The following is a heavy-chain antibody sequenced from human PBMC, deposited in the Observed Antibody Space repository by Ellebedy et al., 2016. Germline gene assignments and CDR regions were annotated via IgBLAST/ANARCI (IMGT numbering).Heavy chain of an antibody. D-gene: IGHD1/OR15-1a*01. J-gene: IGHJ4*02. Sequence: SCTVSGCSISSGDYYWSWIRQPPGKGLEWIGYIYYSGSTYYNPSLKSRVTISVDTSKNQFSLKLSSVTAADTAVYYCARDNRVEHDYYFDYWGQGTLVTVSS. CDR3: ARDNRVEHDYYFDY. CDR2: IYYSGST. V-gene: IGHV4-30-4*01. CDR1: GCSISSGDYY.